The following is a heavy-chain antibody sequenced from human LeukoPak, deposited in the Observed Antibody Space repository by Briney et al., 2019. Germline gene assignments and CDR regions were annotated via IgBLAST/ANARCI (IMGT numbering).Heavy chain of an antibody. D-gene: IGHD1-1*01. CDR2: INHSGST. V-gene: IGHV4-34*01. CDR1: GGSFSGYY. CDR3: ARVGGTNYYYCGMDV. J-gene: IGHJ6*02. Sequence: SETLSLTCAIYGGSFSGYYWSWIRQPPGKGLEWIGEINHSGSTNYNPSLKGRVTISVDTSKNQFSLKLSSVTAADTAVYYCARVGGTNYYYCGMDVWGQGTTVTVSS.